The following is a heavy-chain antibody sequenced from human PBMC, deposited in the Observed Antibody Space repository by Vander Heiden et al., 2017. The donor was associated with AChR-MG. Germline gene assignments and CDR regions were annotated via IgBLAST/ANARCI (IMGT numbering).Heavy chain of an antibody. J-gene: IGHJ6*02. V-gene: IGHV3-23*01. CDR1: GFTFSRYA. Sequence: EVQLLESGGGLVQPGGSLRLSCAASGFTFSRYAMSWVRQAPGKGLEWVSAISGSGGSTYDADSVKGRFTISRDNSKNTLYLQMNSLRAEDTAVYYCAKSRVSYRSDYYGMDVWGQGTTVTVSS. D-gene: IGHD3-16*02. CDR3: AKSRVSYRSDYYGMDV. CDR2: ISGSGGST.